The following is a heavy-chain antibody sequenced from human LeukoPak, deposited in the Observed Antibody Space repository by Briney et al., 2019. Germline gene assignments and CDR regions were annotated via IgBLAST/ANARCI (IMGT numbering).Heavy chain of an antibody. D-gene: IGHD2-2*01. J-gene: IGHJ3*02. CDR1: GFTFSSYW. CDR2: IKQDGSEK. Sequence: GGSLRLSCAASGFTFSSYWMSWVRQAPGKGLEWVANIKQDGSEKYYVDSVKGRFTISRDNAKNSLYLQMSSLRAEDTAVYYCANSKVPREDCSATSCYAGFGPFDIWGQGTMVTVSS. V-gene: IGHV3-7*01. CDR3: ANSKVPREDCSATSCYAGFGPFDI.